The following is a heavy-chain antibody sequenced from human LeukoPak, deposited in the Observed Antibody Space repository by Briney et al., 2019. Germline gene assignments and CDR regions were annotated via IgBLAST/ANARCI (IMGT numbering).Heavy chain of an antibody. J-gene: IGHJ4*02. D-gene: IGHD4-17*01. CDR2: IRSSSSSR. Sequence: PGGSLRLSCAASGCTFNRYSRNWVRQAPGKGLEWVSSIRSSSSSRYYADSLEGRFTISRDNAKNLLYLQMNNLRVHDTAVHFCARVDSGDHIFYFFDYWGQGALVTVSS. V-gene: IGHV3-21*06. CDR1: GCTFNRYS. CDR3: ARVDSGDHIFYFFDY.